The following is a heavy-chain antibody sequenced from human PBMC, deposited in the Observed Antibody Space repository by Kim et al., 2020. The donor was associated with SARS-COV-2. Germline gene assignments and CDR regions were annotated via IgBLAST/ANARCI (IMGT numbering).Heavy chain of an antibody. CDR3: ARTTLGYDILTGYYLDV. D-gene: IGHD3-9*01. V-gene: IGHV4-59*01. Sequence: LKSRVTISVDTSKNQFSLKLSSVTAADTAVYYCARTTLGYDILTGYYLDVWGKGTTVTVSS. J-gene: IGHJ6*03.